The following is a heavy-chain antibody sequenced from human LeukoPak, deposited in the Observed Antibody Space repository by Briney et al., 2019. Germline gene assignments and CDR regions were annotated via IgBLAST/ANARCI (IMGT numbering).Heavy chain of an antibody. Sequence: SETLSLTCTVSGGAIRGHYWNWIRQPAGKGLEWIGRIYSSGYTNDNPFLKSRITMSVDMFKNQFSLRLNSVTAADTAVYYCARGEHSVDSWGQGMLVTVSS. CDR2: IYSSGYT. CDR1: GGAIRGHY. CDR3: ARGEHSVDS. V-gene: IGHV4-4*07. D-gene: IGHD1/OR15-1a*01. J-gene: IGHJ4*02.